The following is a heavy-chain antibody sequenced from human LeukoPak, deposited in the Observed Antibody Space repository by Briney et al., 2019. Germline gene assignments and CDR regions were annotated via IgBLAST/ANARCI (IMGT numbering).Heavy chain of an antibody. CDR1: GYSISSGYY. J-gene: IGHJ4*02. D-gene: IGHD3-10*01. CDR3: ARDQDSYGSGIYWNY. Sequence: SETLSLTCTVSGYSISSGYYWGWIRQPPGKGLEWIGSIYHSGTTYYNPSLKSRVTITVDTSKNHFSLKLTSVSAADTAVYYCARDQDSYGSGIYWNYWGQGTLVTVSS. V-gene: IGHV4-38-2*02. CDR2: IYHSGTT.